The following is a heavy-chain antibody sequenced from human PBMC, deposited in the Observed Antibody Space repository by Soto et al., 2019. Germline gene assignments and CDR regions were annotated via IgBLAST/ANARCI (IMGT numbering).Heavy chain of an antibody. J-gene: IGHJ6*02. Sequence: ASVKVSCKASGYTFTGYYVHWVRQAPGQGLEWMGWINPNSGDTYLAQRFQGRVTMNRDTSIGTAYMELRGLTSDDTAEYYCAKGGAIAAAGTRVYLYNAMDVWGQGTTVPVYS. D-gene: IGHD6-13*01. CDR3: AKGGAIAAAGTRVYLYNAMDV. CDR1: GYTFTGYY. V-gene: IGHV1-2*02. CDR2: INPNSGDT.